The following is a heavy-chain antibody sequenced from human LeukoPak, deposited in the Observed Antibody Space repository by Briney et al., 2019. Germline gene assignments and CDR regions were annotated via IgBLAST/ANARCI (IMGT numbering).Heavy chain of an antibody. CDR1: GGSITSYY. D-gene: IGHD6-6*01. CDR2: IYYTGST. J-gene: IGHJ4*02. CDR3: ARRVRQLDY. Sequence: PSETLSLTCTVSGGSITSYYWSWIRQPPGKGLEWIGYIYYTGSTNYNPSLKSRVTISVDTSKNQFSLKLSSVTAADTAVYYCARRVRQLDYWGQGTLVTVSS. V-gene: IGHV4-59*01.